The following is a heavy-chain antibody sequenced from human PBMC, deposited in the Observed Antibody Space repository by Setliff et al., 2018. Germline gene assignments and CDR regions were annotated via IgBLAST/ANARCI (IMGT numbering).Heavy chain of an antibody. CDR3: AREAGYYDSSGPVGVHYYYYMDV. D-gene: IGHD3-22*01. V-gene: IGHV4-39*07. CDR1: GGSISSSSYY. J-gene: IGHJ6*03. CDR2: IYYSGST. Sequence: SLTCTVSGGSISSSSYYWGWIRQPPGKGLEWIGGIYYSGSTYYNPSLKSRVTISVDTSKNQFSLQLSSVTAAAPAVYYWAREAGYYDSSGPVGVHYYYYMDVWGKGTTVTVSS.